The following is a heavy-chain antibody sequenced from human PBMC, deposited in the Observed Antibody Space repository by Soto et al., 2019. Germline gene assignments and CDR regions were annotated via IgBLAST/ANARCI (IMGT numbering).Heavy chain of an antibody. V-gene: IGHV4-59*01. Sequence: TLALTCTVSGGSISSYYWSWIRQPPGKGLEWIGYSYYSGSTNYNPSLKSRVTISVDTSKNQFSLKLSSVTAADTAVYYCARGRVLWFGELFRAFDIWGQGTMVTVSS. J-gene: IGHJ3*02. CDR3: ARGRVLWFGELFRAFDI. CDR1: GGSISSYY. D-gene: IGHD3-10*01. CDR2: SYYSGST.